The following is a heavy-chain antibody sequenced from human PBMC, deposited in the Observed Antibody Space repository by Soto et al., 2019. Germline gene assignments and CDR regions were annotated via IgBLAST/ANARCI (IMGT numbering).Heavy chain of an antibody. V-gene: IGHV1-18*01. D-gene: IGHD5-18*01. CDR3: ARRVQVWLPDYYGMDV. CDR2: ISTLNGNT. Sequence: QAQLVQSGAEVKKPGASVNVSCKASGYDYVTYAITWVRQRPGQGLEWMGWISTLNGNTNYAQNFQGRVTMTTDTSTRIVHLDLRSLRSDDTAVYYCARRVQVWLPDYYGMDVWGQGTTVTVSS. CDR1: GYDYVTYA. J-gene: IGHJ6*02.